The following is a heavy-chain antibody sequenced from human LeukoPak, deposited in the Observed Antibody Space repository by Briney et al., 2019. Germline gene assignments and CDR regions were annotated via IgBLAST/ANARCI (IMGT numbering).Heavy chain of an antibody. CDR2: ISTSGSTI. CDR1: GFIFSDYY. Sequence: GGSLRLSCAVSGFIFSDYYMSWIRQAPGKGLEWVSYISTSGSTIYYADSVKGRFTISRDNTKNSLYLQMNSLRAEDTAVYYCARTPIKRGLVHFDYWGQGTLATVSS. V-gene: IGHV3-11*04. J-gene: IGHJ4*02. D-gene: IGHD6-6*01. CDR3: ARTPIKRGLVHFDY.